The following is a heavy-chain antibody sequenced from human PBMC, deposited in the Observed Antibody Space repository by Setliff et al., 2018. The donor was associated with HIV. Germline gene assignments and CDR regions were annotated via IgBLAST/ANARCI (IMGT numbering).Heavy chain of an antibody. Sequence: ASVKVSCKASGYSFTDYYVEWVRHAPGQGLEWMGWVNPSIVGTNYAQKFQGRVTMTRDTSISTAYMELSGLRSDDTAVYYCARAMAMLAAGRAADYWGQGTLVTVSS. V-gene: IGHV1-2*02. CDR1: GYSFTDYY. CDR3: ARAMAMLAAGRAADY. J-gene: IGHJ4*02. D-gene: IGHD6-19*01. CDR2: VNPSIVGT.